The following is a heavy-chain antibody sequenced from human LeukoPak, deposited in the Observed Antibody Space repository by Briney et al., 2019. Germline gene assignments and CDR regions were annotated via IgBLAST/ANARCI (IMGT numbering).Heavy chain of an antibody. J-gene: IGHJ4*02. CDR2: IYTSGSN. CDR1: GGSISSYC. D-gene: IGHD6-19*01. Sequence: SETLSLTCTVSGGSISSYCWSWVRQPAGKGLEWIGRIYTSGSNNYNPSLMSRVTMSVDTSKNQFSLNLSSVTAADTAVFYCARTVAGKLVFGYWGQGTLVTVSS. V-gene: IGHV4-4*07. CDR3: ARTVAGKLVFGY.